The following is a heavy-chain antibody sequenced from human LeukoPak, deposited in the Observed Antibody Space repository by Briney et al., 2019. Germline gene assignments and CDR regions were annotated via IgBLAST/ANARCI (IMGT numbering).Heavy chain of an antibody. D-gene: IGHD2/OR15-2a*01. CDR1: GGSISTYY. CDR3: ARALLPEDFDY. CDR2: IYYSGST. J-gene: IGHJ4*02. V-gene: IGHV4-59*01. Sequence: PSETLSLTCAVSGGSISTYYWNWIRQPPGKGLEWIGYIYYSGSTNYNPSLKSRVTISVDTSKNQFSLKLSSVTAADTAVYYCARALLPEDFDYWGQGTLVTVSS.